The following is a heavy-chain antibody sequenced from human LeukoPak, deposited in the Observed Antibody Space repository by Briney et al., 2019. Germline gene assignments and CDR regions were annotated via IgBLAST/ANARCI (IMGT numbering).Heavy chain of an antibody. J-gene: IGHJ4*02. CDR2: ITPVLHTT. CDR1: GGTFNTHA. D-gene: IGHD5-24*01. Sequence: GASVKVSCKVSGGTFNTHAISWVRQAPGQGLQWMGGITPVLHTTRFAQKFQGRVTFTTDESTSTAYMEPTSLTSDDSAVYFCARGGPGRDGYNLDYWGQGTLVTVSS. V-gene: IGHV1-69*05. CDR3: ARGGPGRDGYNLDY.